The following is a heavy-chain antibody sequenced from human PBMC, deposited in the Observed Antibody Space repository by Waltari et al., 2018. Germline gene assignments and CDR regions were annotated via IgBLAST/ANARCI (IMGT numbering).Heavy chain of an antibody. V-gene: IGHV3-23*03. D-gene: IGHD6-13*01. CDR3: AKMGIAAAGGGWFDP. CDR2: IYSGGST. CDR1: GFTFSSYA. J-gene: IGHJ5*02. Sequence: EVQLLESGGGLVQPGGSLRLSCAAPGFTFSSYAMSWVRQAPGKGLEWVSVIYSGGSTYYADSVKGRFTISRDNSKNTLYLQMNSLRAEDTAVYYCAKMGIAAAGGGWFDPWGQGTLVTVSS.